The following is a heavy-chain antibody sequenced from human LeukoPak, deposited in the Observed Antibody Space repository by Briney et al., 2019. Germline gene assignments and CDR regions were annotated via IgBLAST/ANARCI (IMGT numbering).Heavy chain of an antibody. J-gene: IGHJ4*02. D-gene: IGHD3-3*01. CDR1: GYPFTTYD. CDR3: ARSFTTIFGVVIIGPLDY. Sequence: ASVKVSCKASGYPFTTYDINWVRQAPGQGLEWVAWMNPNSGGTVYAQKFQGRVTLARDTSIGTAYMELNSLRSEDTAVYYCARSFTTIFGVVIIGPLDYWGQGTLVTVSS. V-gene: IGHV1-8*01. CDR2: MNPNSGGT.